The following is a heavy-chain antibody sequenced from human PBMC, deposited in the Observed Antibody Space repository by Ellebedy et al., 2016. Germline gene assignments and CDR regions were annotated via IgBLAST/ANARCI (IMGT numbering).Heavy chain of an antibody. CDR1: GYTFTDYY. D-gene: IGHD6-19*01. Sequence: ASVKVSCKASGYTFTDYYHHWVRQAPGEGLEWMGWINPKSRNTIYAQKFQGRVTLTRDTSISTLYMELRRLTSDDTAVYYCVRAGGTIAVAGAHDAFDVWGQGTLVTVSS. CDR3: VRAGGTIAVAGAHDAFDV. V-gene: IGHV1-2*02. CDR2: INPKSRNT. J-gene: IGHJ3*01.